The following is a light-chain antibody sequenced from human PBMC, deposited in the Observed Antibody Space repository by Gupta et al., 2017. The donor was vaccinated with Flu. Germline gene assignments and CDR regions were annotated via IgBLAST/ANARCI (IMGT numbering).Light chain of an antibody. Sequence: SSDVGGYNYVSWYQQYPGNAPTLMIYEVTLRPSGVPDRFSGSKSGNTASLIVSGLSAEDEADYYCSSYAGSNNSVFGTGTRVTVL. CDR1: SSDVGGYNY. V-gene: IGLV2-8*01. CDR2: EVT. CDR3: SSYAGSNNSV. J-gene: IGLJ1*01.